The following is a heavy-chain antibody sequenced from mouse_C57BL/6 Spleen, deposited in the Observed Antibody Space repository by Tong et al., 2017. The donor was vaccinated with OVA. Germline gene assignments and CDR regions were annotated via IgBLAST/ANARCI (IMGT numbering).Heavy chain of an antibody. J-gene: IGHJ3*01. D-gene: IGHD2-12*01. Sequence: EVQLQESGPELVKPGASVKISCKASGYSFTDYNMNWVKQSNGKSLEWIGVINPNYGTSSYNQKFKGKATLTVDQSSSTAYMHLNSLTSEDSVVYYCAMAYYSPAWFAYWGQGTLVTVSA. V-gene: IGHV1-39*01. CDR3: AMAYYSPAWFAY. CDR2: INPNYGTS. CDR1: GYSFTDYN.